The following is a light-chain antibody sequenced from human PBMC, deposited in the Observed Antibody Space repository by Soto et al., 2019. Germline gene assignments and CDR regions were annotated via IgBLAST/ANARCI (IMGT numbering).Light chain of an antibody. CDR2: DVS. CDR3: QQFNSYPII. V-gene: IGKV1-13*02. CDR1: QDIRGA. Sequence: AIPLTQSPSSLSASVGDRVTITCRASQDIRGALAWYQQKPGKAPKILIYDVSSLHSGVPSRISGSSSGTDFTLTISGLQPEDFATYYCQQFNSYPIIFGQGTRLDI. J-gene: IGKJ5*01.